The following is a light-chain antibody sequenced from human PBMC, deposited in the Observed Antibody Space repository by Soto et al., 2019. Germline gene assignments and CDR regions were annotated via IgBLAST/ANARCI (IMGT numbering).Light chain of an antibody. J-gene: IGLJ1*01. CDR1: TSNIGAGYD. Sequence: QSVLTQPPSVSGALGQRVTISCTGITSNIGAGYDVHWYQLLPGRAPKLLIYGNTNRPSGVPDRFSGSRSATSASLAITGLQAEDEAIYYRQSYDNTLSGPIYVFGTGTKGTVL. CDR3: QSYDNTLSGPIYV. V-gene: IGLV1-40*01. CDR2: GNT.